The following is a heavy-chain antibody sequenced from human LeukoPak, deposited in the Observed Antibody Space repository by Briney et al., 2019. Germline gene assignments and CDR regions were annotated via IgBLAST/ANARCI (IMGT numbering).Heavy chain of an antibody. CDR1: GFTFSSYE. D-gene: IGHD3-3*01. V-gene: IGHV3-48*03. CDR2: ISSSGSTI. J-gene: IGHJ4*02. Sequence: PGGSLRLSCAASGFTFSSYEMNWVRQAPGKGLEWVSYISSSGSTIYYADSVKGRFTISRDNAKNSLYLQMNSLRAEDTAVYYCAKIDFWSGRNDYWGQGTLVTVSS. CDR3: AKIDFWSGRNDY.